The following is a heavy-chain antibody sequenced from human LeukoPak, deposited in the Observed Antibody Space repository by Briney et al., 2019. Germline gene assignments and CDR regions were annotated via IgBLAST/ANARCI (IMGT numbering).Heavy chain of an antibody. J-gene: IGHJ4*02. V-gene: IGHV3-23*01. CDR1: GFTFSNYV. CDR3: AKDDYGGNIDY. CDR2: ISSSGGTT. Sequence: GGSLRLSCAASGFTFSNYVMSWVRQAPGKGLEWVSGISSSGGTTYHADSVKGRFTISRDNSKNTLYLQMNSLRAEDTAVYYCAKDDYGGNIDYWGQGTLVTVSS. D-gene: IGHD4-23*01.